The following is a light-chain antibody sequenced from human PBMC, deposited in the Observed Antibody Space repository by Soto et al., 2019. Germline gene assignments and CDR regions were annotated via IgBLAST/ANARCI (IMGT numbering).Light chain of an antibody. CDR1: SSDIGAYNY. CDR3: ASYTTISALDVV. CDR2: EVS. J-gene: IGLJ7*01. V-gene: IGLV2-14*01. Sequence: QSALTQPASVSGSPGQSITISCTGSSSDIGAYNYVSWYQQNPGKAPKLMIYEVSNRPSGVSNRFSGFKFGNTASLTISGLQAEDEGDYYCASYTTISALDVVFGGGTQLTVL.